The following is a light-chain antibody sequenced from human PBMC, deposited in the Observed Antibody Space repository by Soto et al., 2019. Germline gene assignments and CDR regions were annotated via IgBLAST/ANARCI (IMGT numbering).Light chain of an antibody. CDR1: SSDVGGYNY. V-gene: IGLV2-11*01. J-gene: IGLJ1*01. CDR2: DVS. Sequence: QSALTQPRSVSGSPGQSVTISCTGTSSDVGGYNYVSWYQQHPGKAPQLMIYDVSKRPSGVPDRFSGSKSGNTASLTISGLQAEDEADYYCCSYAGSYTSSDVFGTGTKLTVL. CDR3: CSYAGSYTSSDV.